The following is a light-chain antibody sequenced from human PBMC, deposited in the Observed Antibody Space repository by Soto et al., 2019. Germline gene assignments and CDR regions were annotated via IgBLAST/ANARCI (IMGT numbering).Light chain of an antibody. CDR1: QSVLSSSNNKNC. Sequence: DIVMTQSPDSLAVSLGERATINCKSSQSVLSSSNNKNCLAWYQQKSGQPPKLLIYWASTRESGVPDRFSGCGSGTDFTLTISSLQAEDVAAYYCQHYYSIPWTFGQGTRVEIK. CDR2: WAS. CDR3: QHYYSIPWT. J-gene: IGKJ1*01. V-gene: IGKV4-1*01.